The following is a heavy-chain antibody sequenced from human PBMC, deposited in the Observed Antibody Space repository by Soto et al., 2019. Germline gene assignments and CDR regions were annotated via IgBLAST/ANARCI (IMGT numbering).Heavy chain of an antibody. CDR1: GFIFSNYG. V-gene: IGHV3-23*01. CDR2: ISACGDST. D-gene: IGHD2-21*01. Sequence: EVALLESGGDLVQPGGSLRLSFAVSGFIFSNYGMSWVRQAPEKGLEWVSAISACGDSTYYADSVKGRFTISRDNSKNTLYLQMNSLRTDDTAVYYCAKYIVVAGNYGLDVWGQGTTVTVSS. J-gene: IGHJ6*02. CDR3: AKYIVVAGNYGLDV.